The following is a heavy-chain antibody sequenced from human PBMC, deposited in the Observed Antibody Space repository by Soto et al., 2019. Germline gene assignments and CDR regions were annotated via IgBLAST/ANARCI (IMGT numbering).Heavy chain of an antibody. J-gene: IGHJ4*02. CDR3: ARDLASYSSGWSFDY. CDR2: IWYDGSNK. Sequence: QVQLVESGGGVVQPGRSLRLSCVASGFTFSSYGMHWVRQAPGKGLEWVAVIWYDGSNKYYADSVKGRFTISRDTSKNTVYLQMNSLRAEDTAVYSCARDLASYSSGWSFDYWGQGTLVTVPS. V-gene: IGHV3-33*01. D-gene: IGHD6-19*01. CDR1: GFTFSSYG.